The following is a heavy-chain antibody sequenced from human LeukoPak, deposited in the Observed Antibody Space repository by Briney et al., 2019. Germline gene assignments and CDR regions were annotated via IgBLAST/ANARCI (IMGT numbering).Heavy chain of an antibody. J-gene: IGHJ4*02. CDR1: KFSFSSYW. CDR3: ARSRNYYGSSGYLPSDY. Sequence: GGSLRLSCAASKFSFSSYWMNWVRQAPGEGLEWVANIKQDGSEKNYVDSVKGRFTISRDNPKNSLYLQMNSLRAEDTAVYYCARSRNYYGSSGYLPSDYWGQGTLVTVSS. V-gene: IGHV3-7*01. CDR2: IKQDGSEK. D-gene: IGHD3-22*01.